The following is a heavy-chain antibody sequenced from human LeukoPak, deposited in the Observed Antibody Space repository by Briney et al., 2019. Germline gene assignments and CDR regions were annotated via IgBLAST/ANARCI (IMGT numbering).Heavy chain of an antibody. CDR1: GFSFDDYA. D-gene: IGHD6-13*01. J-gene: IGHJ4*02. V-gene: IGHV3-9*03. CDR2: ISWNSGSI. CDR3: AKGERYSSSWSYFDY. Sequence: GGSLRLSCAASGFSFDDYAMHWVRQAPGKGLEWVSGISWNSGSIGYADPVKGRFTISRDNAKNSLYLQMNSLRAEDMALYYCAKGERYSSSWSYFDYWGQGTLVTVSS.